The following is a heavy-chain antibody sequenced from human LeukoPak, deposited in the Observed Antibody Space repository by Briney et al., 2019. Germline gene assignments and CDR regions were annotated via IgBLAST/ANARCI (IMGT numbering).Heavy chain of an antibody. V-gene: IGHV1-18*03. Sequence: ASVKVSCKASGYTFSSYGISWVRQAPGQGLEWVGWIRGNNGDTNYAQKFQGRVIMTTDTSTSTAYMELRSLRSDEMAVYYCARVDLLTGYYFFDYWGQGTLVTVSS. CDR3: ARVDLLTGYYFFDY. D-gene: IGHD3-9*01. CDR1: GYTFSSYG. J-gene: IGHJ4*02. CDR2: IRGNNGDT.